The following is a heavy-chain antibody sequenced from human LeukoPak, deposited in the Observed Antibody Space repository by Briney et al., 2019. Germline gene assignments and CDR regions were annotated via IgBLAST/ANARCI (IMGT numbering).Heavy chain of an antibody. CDR1: GYSFTSYW. J-gene: IGHJ4*02. Sequence: GESLKISCKGSGYSFTSYWIGWVRQAPGKGLEWVSSISSSSSYIYYADSVKGRFTISRDNAKNSLYLQMNSLRAEDTAVYYCARRTNDFDYWGQGTLVTVSS. D-gene: IGHD2-8*01. CDR2: ISSSSSYI. CDR3: ARRTNDFDY. V-gene: IGHV3-21*01.